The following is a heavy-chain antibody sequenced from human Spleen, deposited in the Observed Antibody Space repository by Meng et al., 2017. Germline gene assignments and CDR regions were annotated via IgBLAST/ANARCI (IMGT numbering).Heavy chain of an antibody. CDR1: GDSVSSNSVA. J-gene: IGHJ4*02. CDR3: AREHSSSMEY. D-gene: IGHD6-6*01. Sequence: SQTPSLTCALSGDSVSSNSVAWSWIRQSPSRGLEWLVRTYYRSKWYNDYAVSVKSRITIDPDTSRNQFSLQLTSVTPEDTAMYYCAREHSSSMEYWGQGTLVTVSS. CDR2: TYYRSKWYN. V-gene: IGHV6-1*01.